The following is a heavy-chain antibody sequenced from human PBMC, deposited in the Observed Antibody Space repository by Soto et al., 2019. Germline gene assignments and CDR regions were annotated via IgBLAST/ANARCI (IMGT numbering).Heavy chain of an antibody. CDR1: GLTFTSYS. J-gene: IGHJ4*02. Sequence: GGSLRLSCAASGLTFTSYSMNWVRQAPGKGLEWVSFIHSSSSTIYYADSVKGRFTISRDNAKNSLYLQMNSLRDEDTAVYYCARDRGYTYGFDFWGQGALVXXS. D-gene: IGHD5-18*01. CDR3: ARDRGYTYGFDF. CDR2: IHSSSSTI. V-gene: IGHV3-48*02.